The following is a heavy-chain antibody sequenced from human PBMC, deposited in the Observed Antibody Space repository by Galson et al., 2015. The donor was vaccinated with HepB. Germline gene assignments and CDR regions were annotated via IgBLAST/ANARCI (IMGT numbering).Heavy chain of an antibody. D-gene: IGHD4-17*01. CDR2: IYWDDDK. CDR3: AHALLYGDYAPFDY. V-gene: IGHV2-5*02. J-gene: IGHJ4*02. Sequence: PALVKPTQTLTLTCTFSGFSLTTTGAAVAWIRQPPGKALQWLALIYWDDDKRYSPSLKTRLTISKDTSKKQVVLTMSNIDPVDTATYYCAHALLYGDYAPFDYWGRGAQVTVSS. CDR1: GFSLTTTGAA.